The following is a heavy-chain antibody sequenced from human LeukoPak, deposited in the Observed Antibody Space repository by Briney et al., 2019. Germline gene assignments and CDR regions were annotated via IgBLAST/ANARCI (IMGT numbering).Heavy chain of an antibody. J-gene: IGHJ4*02. V-gene: IGHV3-7*01. CDR1: GFTFSGYW. CDR2: IKQDGSEK. Sequence: PGGSLRLSCAASGFTFSGYWMSWVRQAPGKGLEWVANIKQDGSEKYYVDSVKGRFTISRDNAKNSLYLQMNSLRAEDTAVYYCAREGSSIFSFYFDYWGQGTLVTVSS. CDR3: AREGSSIFSFYFDY. D-gene: IGHD6-13*01.